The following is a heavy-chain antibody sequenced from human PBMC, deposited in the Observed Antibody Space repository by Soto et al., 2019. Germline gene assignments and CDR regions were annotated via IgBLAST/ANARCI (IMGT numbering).Heavy chain of an antibody. V-gene: IGHV1-18*04. D-gene: IGHD6-13*01. CDR2: ISAYNGNT. Sequence: QVQLVQSGAEVKKPGASVKVSCKASGYTFTSYGISWVRQAPGQGLEWMGWISAYNGNTNYAQKLQGRLTMTTDTSTSTAYMELRSLRSDDTAVYYCAREDSSSWYYYYYGMDVWGQGTTVTVSS. J-gene: IGHJ6*02. CDR1: GYTFTSYG. CDR3: AREDSSSWYYYYYGMDV.